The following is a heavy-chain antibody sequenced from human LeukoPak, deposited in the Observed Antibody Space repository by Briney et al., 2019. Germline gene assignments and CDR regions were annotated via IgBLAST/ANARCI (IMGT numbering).Heavy chain of an antibody. CDR1: GGSISPYY. J-gene: IGHJ4*02. D-gene: IGHD6-6*01. V-gene: IGHV4-4*09. Sequence: SETLSLTCTVSGGSISPYYRSWIRRPPGKGLEWIAYIHASGPTNYNPSLKSRITISVDTSKNQFSLRLSSVTAADTDVYYCARHDAGIAARPFDNWGQGTLVTVSS. CDR3: ARHDAGIAARPFDN. CDR2: IHASGPT.